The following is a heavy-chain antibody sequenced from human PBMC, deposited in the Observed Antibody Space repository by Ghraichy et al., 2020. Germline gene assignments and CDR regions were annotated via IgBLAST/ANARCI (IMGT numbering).Heavy chain of an antibody. V-gene: IGHV4-4*08. D-gene: IGHD6-19*01. CDR1: GGSIGTYY. Sequence: SETLSLTCTVSGGSIGTYYWRWIRQPPGKGLEWIGDLYNGGTDYNASLKSRVTISVDTSKNQFTLNLSSVTAADTARYFCARGGIAMGPFMDVWGQGTTVSVSS. CDR2: LYNGGT. CDR3: ARGGIAMGPFMDV. J-gene: IGHJ6*02.